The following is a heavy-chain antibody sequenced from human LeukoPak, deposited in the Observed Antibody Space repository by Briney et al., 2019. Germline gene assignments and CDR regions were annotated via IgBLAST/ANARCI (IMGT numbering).Heavy chain of an antibody. D-gene: IGHD4-23*01. V-gene: IGHV3-23*01. CDR1: GFTFKNYA. CDR3: ARDLFTVVTPFDP. Sequence: GGSLRLSCAASGFTFKNYALTWVRQAPGKGPEWVSGISGTGGSTFYADSVKGRFTISRDNPRNTLFLQMDYLKAEDTAVYYCARDLFTVVTPFDPWGQGTLVTVSS. J-gene: IGHJ5*02. CDR2: ISGTGGST.